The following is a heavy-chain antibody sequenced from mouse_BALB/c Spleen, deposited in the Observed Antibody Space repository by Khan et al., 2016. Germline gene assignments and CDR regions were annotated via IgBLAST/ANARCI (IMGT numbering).Heavy chain of an antibody. CDR2: IDPENGDA. CDR3: NPIYYGNSHSLDY. V-gene: IGHV14-4*02. Sequence: EVQLQESGAELVTSGASVKLSCTASAFNIKDFYIHWVKQRPDQGLEWIGWIDPENGDAGYAPRFQDKAHVTADSSSNTAYLQLSSLTSEDTAVYSCNPIYYGNSHSLDYWGQGTSVTVSS. D-gene: IGHD2-1*01. J-gene: IGHJ4*01. CDR1: AFNIKDFY.